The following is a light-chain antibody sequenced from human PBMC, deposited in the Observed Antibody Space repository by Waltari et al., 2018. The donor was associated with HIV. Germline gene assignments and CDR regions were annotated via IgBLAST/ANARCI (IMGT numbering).Light chain of an antibody. CDR1: YIGSKN. V-gene: IGLV3-21*04. J-gene: IGLJ2*01. CDR2: YDS. CDR3: QIWDSSLDHVL. Sequence: SYVLTQTPSASLAPGKTARITCGGNYIGSKNVKWYQQKPGQAPVLVIYYDSDRPSGIPERFSGSNSGNTATLTISRVEAGDEADYYCQIWDSSLDHVLFGGGTKLTVL.